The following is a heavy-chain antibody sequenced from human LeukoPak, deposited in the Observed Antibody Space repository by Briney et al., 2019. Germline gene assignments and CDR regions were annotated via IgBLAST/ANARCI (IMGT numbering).Heavy chain of an antibody. V-gene: IGHV3-48*03. CDR3: AKDSGWYALDY. D-gene: IGHD6-19*01. CDR1: GFTFSSYE. Sequence: GGSLRLSCAASGFTFSSYEMNWVRQAPGKGLEWVSYISSSGSTIYYADSVKGRFTISRDNAKNTLYLQMNSLRAEDTAVYYCAKDSGWYALDYWGQGTLVTVSS. J-gene: IGHJ4*02. CDR2: ISSSGSTI.